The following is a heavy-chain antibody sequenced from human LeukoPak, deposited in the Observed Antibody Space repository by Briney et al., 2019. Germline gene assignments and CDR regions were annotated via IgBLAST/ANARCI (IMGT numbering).Heavy chain of an antibody. CDR1: GFTVSGNY. CDR3: AKGGGYEAQYYYYYLDV. CDR2: IRYDGSNK. D-gene: IGHD5-12*01. V-gene: IGHV3-30*02. J-gene: IGHJ6*03. Sequence: PGGSLRLSCAVSGFTVSGNYMSWVRQAPGKGLEWVAFIRYDGSNKYYADSVKGRFTVSRDNSKNTLYLQMKSLRAEDTAVYYCAKGGGYEAQYYYYYLDVWGKGTTVTISS.